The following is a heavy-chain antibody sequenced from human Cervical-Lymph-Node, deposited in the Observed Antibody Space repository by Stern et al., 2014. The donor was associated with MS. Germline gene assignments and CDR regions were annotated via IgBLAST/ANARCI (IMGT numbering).Heavy chain of an antibody. V-gene: IGHV3-11*04. CDR3: ARGWPTSCGSDCFFYFDS. J-gene: IGHJ4*02. D-gene: IGHD2-21*02. CDR1: EFTFSDYY. Sequence: VQLVESGGDLVRPGGSLTLSCIISEFTFSDYYMTWVRQAPGKGLEWVSYLSGRGTITSYADSVKGRFSISRDNAKNILYLQMDSLRVEDTAVYFCARGWPTSCGSDCFFYFDSGGQGTLVTVSP. CDR2: LSGRGTIT.